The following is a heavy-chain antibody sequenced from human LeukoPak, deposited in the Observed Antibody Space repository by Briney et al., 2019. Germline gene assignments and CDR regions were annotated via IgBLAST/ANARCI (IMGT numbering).Heavy chain of an antibody. V-gene: IGHV4-59*08. CDR2: IYYSGST. CDR1: GGSISSYY. CDR3: ARHPTYSSSWYLRNAFDI. D-gene: IGHD6-13*01. Sequence: KPSETLSLTCTVSGGSISSYYWSWIRQPPGKGLEWIGYIYYSGSTNYNPSLKSRVTISVDTSKNQFSLKLSSVTAADTAVYYCARHPTYSSSWYLRNAFDIWGQGTMVTVSS. J-gene: IGHJ3*02.